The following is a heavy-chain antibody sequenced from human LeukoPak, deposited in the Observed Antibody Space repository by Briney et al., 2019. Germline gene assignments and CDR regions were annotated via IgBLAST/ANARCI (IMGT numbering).Heavy chain of an antibody. D-gene: IGHD6-6*01. Sequence: SVKVSCKASGGTFSSYTISWVRQAPGQGLEWMGRIIPILGIANYAQKFQGRVTITADKSTSTAYMELSSLRSEDTAVYYCARDRECSSSYFSAPTENWFDPWGQGTLVTVSS. CDR3: ARDRECSSSYFSAPTENWFDP. CDR2: IIPILGIA. CDR1: GGTFSSYT. J-gene: IGHJ5*02. V-gene: IGHV1-69*04.